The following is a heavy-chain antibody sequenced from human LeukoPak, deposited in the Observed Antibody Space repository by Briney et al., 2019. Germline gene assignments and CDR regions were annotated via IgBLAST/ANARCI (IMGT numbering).Heavy chain of an antibody. Sequence: PGGSLRLSCAASGFTFRSFGVHGVRHARGKGLEWVAFMRYDGSNEYYVDPVKGRFIISRDNSKNTLYLQMNGLRGEDRAVYYCAKAGKGSWDAFDYWGQGTLVTVSS. V-gene: IGHV3-30*02. J-gene: IGHJ4*02. CDR2: MRYDGSNE. CDR1: GFTFRSFG. CDR3: AKAGKGSWDAFDY. D-gene: IGHD6-13*01.